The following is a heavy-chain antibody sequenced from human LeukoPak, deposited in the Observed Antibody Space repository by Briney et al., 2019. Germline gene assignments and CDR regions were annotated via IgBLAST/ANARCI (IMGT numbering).Heavy chain of an antibody. CDR3: AREVGRRSGYSY. CDR2: IYHSGIT. CDR1: GYSITSDYY. D-gene: IGHD3-3*01. V-gene: IGHV4-38-2*02. Sequence: PSETLSLTCAVSGYSITSDYYWGWIRQSPGKGLEWIGSIYHSGITHYNPSLKSRVTISVDTSNNQFSLRLSSVTAADTAVYYCAREVGRRSGYSYWGKGTPVTVSS. J-gene: IGHJ4*02.